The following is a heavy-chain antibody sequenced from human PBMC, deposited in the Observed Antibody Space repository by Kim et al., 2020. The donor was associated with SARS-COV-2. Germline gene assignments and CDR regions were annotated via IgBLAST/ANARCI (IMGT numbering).Heavy chain of an antibody. CDR1: GFTFSSYA. D-gene: IGHD6-6*01. V-gene: IGHV3-23*01. Sequence: GGSLRLSCAASGFTFSSYAMSWVRQAPGKGLEWVSAISGSGGSTYYADSVKGRFTISRDNSKNTLYLQMNSLRAEDTAVYYCAKALGEYSSSYYFDYWGQGTLVTVSS. CDR2: ISGSGGST. CDR3: AKALGEYSSSYYFDY. J-gene: IGHJ4*02.